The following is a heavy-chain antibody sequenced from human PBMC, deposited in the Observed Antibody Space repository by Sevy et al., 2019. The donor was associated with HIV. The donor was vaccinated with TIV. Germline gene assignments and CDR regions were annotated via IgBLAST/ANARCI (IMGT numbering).Heavy chain of an antibody. V-gene: IGHV3-23*01. J-gene: IGHJ4*02. CDR1: GFTFSRYT. CDR2: FCFGDGSM. CDR3: VREGCTKPHDF. Sequence: GGSLRLSCAASGFTFSRYTMTWVRKAPGKGLEWVSTFCFGDGSMNYADSAKGRFTISRDNSKDTLYLQMNNLRAEDTAMYYCVREGCTKPHDFWGQGTLVTVSS. D-gene: IGHD2-8*01.